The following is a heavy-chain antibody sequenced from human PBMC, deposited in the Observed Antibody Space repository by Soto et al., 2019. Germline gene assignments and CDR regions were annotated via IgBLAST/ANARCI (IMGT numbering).Heavy chain of an antibody. D-gene: IGHD2-2*01. J-gene: IGHJ5*02. CDR1: VGSISSSIYY. CDR2: IYYSGST. CDR3: ARSDIVVVPATFDP. Sequence: PSETLCVACTVSVGSISSSIYYWGWIRQPPGKGLEWIGSIYYSGSTYYNPSLKGRVTISVDTSKNQFSPKLSSVTGADTAVYYCARSDIVVVPATFDPWGQGTLVTV. V-gene: IGHV4-39*01.